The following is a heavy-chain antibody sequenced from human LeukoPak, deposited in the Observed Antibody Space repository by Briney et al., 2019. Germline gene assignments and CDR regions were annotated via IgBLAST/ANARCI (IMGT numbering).Heavy chain of an antibody. CDR1: GGSFSDYY. V-gene: IGHV4-34*01. CDR3: ARCGGYDYFDDY. J-gene: IGHJ4*02. Sequence: SETLSLTCAVYGGSFSDYYWTWVRQSPGKGLEWIGEINHSGSTNYNPSLKGRVIISADTSKNQFSLNLNSVTAADTAVYYCARCGGYDYFDDYWGQGTLVTVSS. CDR2: INHSGST. D-gene: IGHD5-12*01.